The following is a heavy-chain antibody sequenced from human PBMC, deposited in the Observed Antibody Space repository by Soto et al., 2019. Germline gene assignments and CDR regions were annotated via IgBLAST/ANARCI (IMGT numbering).Heavy chain of an antibody. CDR2: IYYTEST. Sequence: QVQLQESGPGLVRPSQTLSLTCIVSGDSITSAGSYWSWIRQLPGKGREYIGYIYYTESTYYKPSLMSVVSISVDTSRTRFYLKLNSVTAADTALYYCASDRARAGPFDSCGQGTLVTVSS. CDR1: GDSITSAGSY. V-gene: IGHV4-31*01. D-gene: IGHD6-13*01. J-gene: IGHJ4*02. CDR3: ASDRARAGPFDS.